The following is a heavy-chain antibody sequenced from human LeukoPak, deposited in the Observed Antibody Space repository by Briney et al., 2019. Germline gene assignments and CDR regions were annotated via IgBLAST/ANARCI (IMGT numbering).Heavy chain of an antibody. J-gene: IGHJ5*02. CDR2: IYTSGST. CDR3: ARDPTAAGKGAWFDP. Sequence: PSETLSLTCTVSGGSISSYYWSWIRQPAGRGLELIGRIYTSGSTYYNPSLKSRVTISVDTSKNQFSLKLSSVAAADTAVYYCARDPTAAGKGAWFDPWGQGTLVTVSS. V-gene: IGHV4-4*07. D-gene: IGHD6-13*01. CDR1: GGSISSYY.